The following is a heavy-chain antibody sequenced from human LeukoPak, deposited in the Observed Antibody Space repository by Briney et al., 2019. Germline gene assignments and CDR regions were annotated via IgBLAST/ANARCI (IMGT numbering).Heavy chain of an antibody. CDR3: ARYCSGGSCYRWFDP. J-gene: IGHJ5*02. CDR2: IYYSGST. V-gene: IGHV4-39*07. Sequence: SETLSLTCTVSGGSISGSSYYWGWIRQPPGKGPEWIGSIYYSGSTYYNPSLKSRVTISVDTSKNQFSLKLSSVTAADTAVYYCARYCSGGSCYRWFDPWGQGTLVTVSS. CDR1: GGSISGSSYY. D-gene: IGHD2-15*01.